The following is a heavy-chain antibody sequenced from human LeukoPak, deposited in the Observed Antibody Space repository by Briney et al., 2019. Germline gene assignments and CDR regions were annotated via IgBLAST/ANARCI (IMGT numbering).Heavy chain of an antibody. D-gene: IGHD2-15*01. J-gene: IGHJ4*02. CDR2: IRSKAYGGTT. V-gene: IGHV3-49*03. CDR1: GFTFGDYV. CDR3: NKNRLLGWYTYHFDY. Sequence: PGGSLRLSCAASGFTFGDYVMSWFRQAPGKGLEWVGFIRSKAYGGTTEYAASVKGRFTISRDDSKSIAYLQMNSLKTEDTAMYYCNKNRLLGWYTYHFDYWGQGTLVTVSS.